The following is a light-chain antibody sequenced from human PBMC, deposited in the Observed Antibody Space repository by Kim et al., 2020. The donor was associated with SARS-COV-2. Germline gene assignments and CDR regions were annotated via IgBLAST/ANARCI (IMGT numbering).Light chain of an antibody. V-gene: IGLV3-9*01. Sequence: VGLGQTARITCGGDRIGSKSVHWYQQKPGQAPVLVIYGDRNRPSGTPDRFSGSNSGNTATLTISSAQAGDEADYYCQVWDSSTEVFGPGTKVTVL. CDR2: GDR. J-gene: IGLJ1*01. CDR3: QVWDSSTEV. CDR1: RIGSKS.